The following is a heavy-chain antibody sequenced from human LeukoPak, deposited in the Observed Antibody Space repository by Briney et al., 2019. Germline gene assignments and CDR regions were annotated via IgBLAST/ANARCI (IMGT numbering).Heavy chain of an antibody. CDR3: ARVQYYYDSSGYYDY. D-gene: IGHD3-22*01. CDR1: GFTFSSYE. CDR2: ISSSGSTI. J-gene: IGHJ4*02. V-gene: IGHV3-48*03. Sequence: GGSLRLSCAASGFTFSSYEMNWVRQAPGKELEWVSYISSSGSTIYYADSVKGRFTISRDNAKNSLYLQMNSLRAEDTAVYYCARVQYYYDSSGYYDYWGQGTLVTVSS.